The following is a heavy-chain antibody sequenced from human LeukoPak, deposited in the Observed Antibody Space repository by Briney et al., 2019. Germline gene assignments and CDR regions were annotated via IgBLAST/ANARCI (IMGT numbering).Heavy chain of an antibody. V-gene: IGHV3-23*01. CDR3: AKGEVVPAAIYGMDV. Sequence: GGSLRLSCAASGFTFSSYAMNWVRQAPGKGPEWVSLIKGSGDSTYYADSVRGRFTISRDNSKNTLYLQMNSLRGEDTAVYYCAKGEVVPAAIYGMDVWGQGTTVTVS. J-gene: IGHJ6*02. D-gene: IGHD2-2*02. CDR2: IKGSGDST. CDR1: GFTFSSYA.